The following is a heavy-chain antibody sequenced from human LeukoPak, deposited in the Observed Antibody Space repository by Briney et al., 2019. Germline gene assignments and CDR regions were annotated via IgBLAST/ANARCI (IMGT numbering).Heavy chain of an antibody. CDR3: ARDGLKWALDY. V-gene: IGHV3-48*01. CDR1: GFTFSSYS. CDR2: ISSSSSTI. Sequence: GGSLRLSCAASGFTFSSYSMNWVRLAPGKGLEWVSYISSSSSTIYYADSVKGRFTISRDNAKNSLYLQMNSLRAEDTAVYYCARDGLKWALDYWGQGTLVTVSS. J-gene: IGHJ4*02. D-gene: IGHD1-26*01.